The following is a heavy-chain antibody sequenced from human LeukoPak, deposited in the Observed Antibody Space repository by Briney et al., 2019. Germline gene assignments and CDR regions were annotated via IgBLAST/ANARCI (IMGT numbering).Heavy chain of an antibody. CDR3: ARALNPLPGTYYFDY. V-gene: IGHV4-59*12. D-gene: IGHD2-15*01. CDR1: GGSISSYY. J-gene: IGHJ4*02. Sequence: PSETLSLTCTVSGGSISSYYWSWIRQPPGKGLEWIGYIYSSGSTNYSPSHMSRVTMSVDTSKNQFSLNLISVTAADTTVYYCARALNPLPGTYYFDYWGQGTLVTVSS. CDR2: IYSSGST.